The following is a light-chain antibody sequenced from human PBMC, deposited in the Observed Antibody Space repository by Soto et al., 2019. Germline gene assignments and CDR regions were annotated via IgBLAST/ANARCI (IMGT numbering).Light chain of an antibody. CDR3: QQYGSSGT. J-gene: IGKJ1*01. V-gene: IGKV1-5*01. CDR1: QSISSW. CDR2: DAS. Sequence: DIQMTQSPSALSASVGERVTITCRASQSISSWLAWYQQKPGKAPKFLIYDASSLESGVPSRFSGSGSGTDFTLTISRLEPEDFAVYYCQQYGSSGTFGQGTKVDI.